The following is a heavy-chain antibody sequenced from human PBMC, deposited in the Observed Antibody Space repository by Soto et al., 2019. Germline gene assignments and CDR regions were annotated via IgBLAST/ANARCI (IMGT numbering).Heavy chain of an antibody. D-gene: IGHD5-12*01. Sequence: SVKVSCKASGYTFTSYYMHWVRQAPGQGLEWMGIVNPSGGSTSYAQKFQGRVTMTRDTSTSTVYMELSSLRSEDTAVYYCAREGVATIRSEYFQHWGQGTLVTVSS. CDR1: GYTFTSYY. CDR3: AREGVATIRSEYFQH. V-gene: IGHV1-46*01. CDR2: VNPSGGST. J-gene: IGHJ1*01.